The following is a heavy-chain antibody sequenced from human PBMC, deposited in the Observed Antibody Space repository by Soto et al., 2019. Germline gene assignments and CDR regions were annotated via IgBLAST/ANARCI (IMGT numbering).Heavy chain of an antibody. V-gene: IGHV3-48*02. CDR1: GLTFSSYS. Sequence: EVHLVESGGGLVQPGGSLRLSCAASGLTFSSYSLNWVRQAPGKGLEWVSYITSSGITVYYADSGRGRFTISRDNAKNSLYLQMNSLRDDDTAVYYCARGSSNWAYYFDFWGQGTLVTVSS. CDR3: ARGSSNWAYYFDF. D-gene: IGHD6-13*01. J-gene: IGHJ4*02. CDR2: ITSSGITV.